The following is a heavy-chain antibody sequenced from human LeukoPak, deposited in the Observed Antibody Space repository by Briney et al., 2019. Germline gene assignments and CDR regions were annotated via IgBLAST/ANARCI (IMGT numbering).Heavy chain of an antibody. D-gene: IGHD3-10*01. J-gene: IGHJ4*02. Sequence: SETLSLTCTVSGGSISSYYWSWVRQPPGKGLEWIGYIYYIGSTNYNPSLKSRVTISVDTSKNQFSLKLSSVTAADTAVYYCASHYGSGTYYNVAGYWGRGTLVTVSS. V-gene: IGHV4-59*08. CDR1: GGSISSYY. CDR3: ASHYGSGTYYNVAGY. CDR2: IYYIGST.